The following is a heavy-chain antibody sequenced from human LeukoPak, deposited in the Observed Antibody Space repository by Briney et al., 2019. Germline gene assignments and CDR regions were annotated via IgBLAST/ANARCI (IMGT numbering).Heavy chain of an antibody. Sequence: SVKVSCKASGGTFSSYAISWVRQAPGQGLEWMGRIIPILGRANYAQKFQGRVTITADKSTSTAYLELSSLRSDDTAVYYYTRGFSQSTTVTSDFDYWGQGTLVTVS. D-gene: IGHD4-17*01. CDR2: IIPILGRA. J-gene: IGHJ4*02. CDR3: TRGFSQSTTVTSDFDY. CDR1: GGTFSSYA. V-gene: IGHV1-69*04.